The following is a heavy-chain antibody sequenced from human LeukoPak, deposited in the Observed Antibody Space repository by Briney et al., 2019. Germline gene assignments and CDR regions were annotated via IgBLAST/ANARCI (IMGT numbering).Heavy chain of an antibody. J-gene: IGHJ4*02. Sequence: GGSLRLSCAASGFTFSSHAMSWVRQAPGKGLEWVSSISGGGYNTYFADSVKGRFTISRDNSKNTVYLQMNSLRAEDTAVYYCAKYPDGTRYFDSWGQGTLVTVSS. CDR3: AKYPDGTRYFDS. CDR1: GFTFSSHA. CDR2: ISGGGYNT. D-gene: IGHD2-2*01. V-gene: IGHV3-23*01.